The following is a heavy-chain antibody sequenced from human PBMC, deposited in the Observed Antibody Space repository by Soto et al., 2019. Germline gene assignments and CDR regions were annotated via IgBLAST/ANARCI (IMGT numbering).Heavy chain of an antibody. Sequence: QVHLVESGGGVVQPGRSLRLSCAASGFTFNNCGMHWVRQAPGKGLEWVAIISDDGNHKTYVDSVKGRFTISRDNSKNTLYLQMDSLRPDDTAVYLCAKGCNPRYCFFLVNWGQGTLVTVSS. CDR3: AKGCNPRYCFFLVN. CDR1: GFTFNNCG. V-gene: IGHV3-30*18. D-gene: IGHD2-21*02. CDR2: ISDDGNHK. J-gene: IGHJ4*02.